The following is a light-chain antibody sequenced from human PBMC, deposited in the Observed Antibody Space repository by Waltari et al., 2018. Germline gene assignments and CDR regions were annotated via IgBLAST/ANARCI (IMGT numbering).Light chain of an antibody. Sequence: SYELTQPPSVSVSPGQTASITCSGDKLGDKYASWYQQKPGQSTVVVIYQNTKRSSGIPERFSGSNSGNTATLTISGTQGMDEADYYCLAWDSSTAWVFGGGTKLTVL. J-gene: IGLJ3*02. CDR3: LAWDSSTAWV. CDR1: KLGDKY. V-gene: IGLV3-1*01. CDR2: QNT.